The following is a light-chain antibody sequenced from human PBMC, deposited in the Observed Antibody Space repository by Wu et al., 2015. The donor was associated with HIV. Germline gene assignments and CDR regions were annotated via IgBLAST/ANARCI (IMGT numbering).Light chain of an antibody. V-gene: IGKV3-20*01. J-gene: IGKJ1*01. CDR1: QSVSSVY. CDR2: GAS. Sequence: IVLTQSPATLSLSPGERAILSCTASQSVSSVYLAWYQQKPGQAPSLLIYGASSRATGIPDRFSGSGSGTDFTLTISRLEPEDFAVYYCHQYGRSPRTFGQGTKVEIK. CDR3: HQYGRSPRT.